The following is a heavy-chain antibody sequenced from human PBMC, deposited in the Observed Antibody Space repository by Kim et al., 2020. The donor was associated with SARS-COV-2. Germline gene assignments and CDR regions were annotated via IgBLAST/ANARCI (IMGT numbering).Heavy chain of an antibody. CDR3: AREGRYYGSGSYMVDY. CDR1: GGSFSGYY. J-gene: IGHJ4*01. CDR2: INHSGST. V-gene: IGHV4-34*01. Sequence: SETLSLTCAVYGGSFSGYYWSWIRQPPGKGLEWIGEINHSGSTNYNPSLKSRVTISVDTSKNQFSLKLSSVTAADTAVYYCAREGRYYGSGSYMVDYWG. D-gene: IGHD3-10*01.